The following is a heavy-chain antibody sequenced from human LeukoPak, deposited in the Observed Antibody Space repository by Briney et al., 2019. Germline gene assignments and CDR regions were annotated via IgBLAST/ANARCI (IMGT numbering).Heavy chain of an antibody. CDR3: VLMGGTTIAYYYYGMDV. V-gene: IGHV3-23*01. CDR2: ISGSGGST. Sequence: GGSLRLSCAASGFTFSSYAMSWVRQAPGKGLEWVSAISGSGGSTYYADSVKGRFTISRDNSKNTLYLQMNSLRAEDTAVYYCVLMGGTTIAYYYYGMDVWGQGTTVTVSS. CDR1: GFTFSSYA. D-gene: IGHD2-2*01. J-gene: IGHJ6*02.